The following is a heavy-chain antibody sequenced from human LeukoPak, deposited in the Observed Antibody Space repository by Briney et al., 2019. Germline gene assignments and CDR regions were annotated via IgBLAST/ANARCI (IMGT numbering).Heavy chain of an antibody. V-gene: IGHV3-66*02. D-gene: IGHD1-26*01. Sequence: GGSLRLSCAASGFTFSTYYMSWVRQAPGKGLEWVSGIYGGGNSYYAESVTGRFTISRDNSRNTLHLQMNSPRGEDTAVYYCARELTVGATIDYWGQETLVTVSS. CDR3: ARELTVGATIDY. J-gene: IGHJ4*02. CDR2: IYGGGNS. CDR1: GFTFSTYY.